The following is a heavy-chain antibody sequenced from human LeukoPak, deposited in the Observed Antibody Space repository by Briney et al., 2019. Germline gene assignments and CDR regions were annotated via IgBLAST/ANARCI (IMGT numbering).Heavy chain of an antibody. CDR2: INHSGST. J-gene: IGHJ6*02. D-gene: IGHD3-3*01. Sequence: SETLSLTCTVYGGSFSGYYWSWIRQPPGKGLEWIGEINHSGSTNYNPSLKSRVTISVDTSRNQFSLKLSSVTAADTAVYYCASTHYDFWSGSNYYYYGMDVWGQGTTVTVSS. CDR3: ASTHYDFWSGSNYYYYGMDV. CDR1: GGSFSGYY. V-gene: IGHV4-34*01.